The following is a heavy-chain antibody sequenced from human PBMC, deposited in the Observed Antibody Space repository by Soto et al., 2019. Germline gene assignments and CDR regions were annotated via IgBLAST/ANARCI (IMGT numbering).Heavy chain of an antibody. CDR2: INHSGST. Sequence: QVQLQQWGAGLLKPSETLSLTCAVYGGSFSGYYWSWIRQPPGKGLEWIGEINHSGSTNYNPSLKSRVTISVDTSKNQVSLKLSSVTAADTAVYYCARGSSSDYWGQGTLVTVSS. J-gene: IGHJ4*02. CDR3: ARGSSSDY. D-gene: IGHD2-15*01. CDR1: GGSFSGYY. V-gene: IGHV4-34*01.